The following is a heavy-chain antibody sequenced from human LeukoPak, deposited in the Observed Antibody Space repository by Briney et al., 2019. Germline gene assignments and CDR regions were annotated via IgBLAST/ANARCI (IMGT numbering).Heavy chain of an antibody. J-gene: IGHJ4*02. D-gene: IGHD6-19*01. V-gene: IGHV4-4*07. CDR2: IYTSGST. CDR1: GGSFSGYY. CDR3: AREGSSGWEGFDY. Sequence: SETLSLTCAVYGGSFSGYYWSWIRQPAGKGLEWIGRIYTSGSTNYNPSLKSRVTMSVDTSKNQFSLKLSSVTAADTAVYYCAREGSSGWEGFDYWGQGTLVTVSS.